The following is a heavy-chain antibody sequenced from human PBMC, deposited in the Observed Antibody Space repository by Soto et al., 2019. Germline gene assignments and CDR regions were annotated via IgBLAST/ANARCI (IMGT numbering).Heavy chain of an antibody. V-gene: IGHV3-23*01. CDR2: ISGSGGST. CDR1: GFTFSSYA. J-gene: IGHJ6*02. Sequence: QPGGSLRLSCAASGFTFSSYAMSWVRQAPGKGLEWVSAISGSGGSTYYADSVKGRFTISRDNSKNTLYLQMNSLRAEDTAVYYCAPDSPLYDSSGHPSDLIYCYYQSMTVWAQGTTVXSSS. CDR3: APDSPLYDSSGHPSDLIYCYYQSMTV. D-gene: IGHD3-22*01.